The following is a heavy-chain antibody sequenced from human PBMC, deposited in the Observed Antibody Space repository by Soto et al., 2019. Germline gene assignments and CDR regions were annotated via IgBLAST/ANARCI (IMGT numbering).Heavy chain of an antibody. CDR2: ISGSGGST. Sequence: LLESGGGLVQPGGSLRLSCADSGFTFSSYTMSWVRQAPGKGLECVSAISGSGGSTYYADSVKGRFTIFRDNSKNTLYLKMNSLGAEDTAVCYCAKGRGSDYVIESWGQGTLVTVSP. CDR3: AKGRGSDYVIES. D-gene: IGHD4-17*01. J-gene: IGHJ4*02. V-gene: IGHV3-23*01. CDR1: GFTFSSYT.